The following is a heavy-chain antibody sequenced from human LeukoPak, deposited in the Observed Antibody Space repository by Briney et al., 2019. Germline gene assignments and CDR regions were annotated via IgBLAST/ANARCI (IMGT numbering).Heavy chain of an antibody. CDR2: IYYTGST. CDR3: ANSSRPHWFDP. D-gene: IGHD6-13*01. CDR1: GGSINSYY. J-gene: IGHJ5*02. Sequence: PSETLSLTCTVSGGSINSYYWSWIRQPPGKGLEWIGYIYYTGSTNYNPSLKSRVTISIDTSKNQFSLNLSSVTAADTAVYYCANSSRPHWFDPWGQGTLDTVSS. V-gene: IGHV4-59*01.